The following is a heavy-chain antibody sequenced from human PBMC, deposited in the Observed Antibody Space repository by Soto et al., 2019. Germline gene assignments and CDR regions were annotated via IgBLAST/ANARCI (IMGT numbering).Heavy chain of an antibody. Sequence: PSETLSLTCTVSGGSISSGDYYWSWIRQPPGKGLEWIGYIYYSGSTYYNPSLKSRVTISVDTSKNQFSLKLSSVTAADTAVYYCARGYCSGGSCRYSSFHAWFDPWGQGTLVTVSS. D-gene: IGHD2-15*01. J-gene: IGHJ5*02. CDR1: GGSISSGDYY. V-gene: IGHV4-30-4*01. CDR3: ARGYCSGGSCRYSSFHAWFDP. CDR2: IYYSGST.